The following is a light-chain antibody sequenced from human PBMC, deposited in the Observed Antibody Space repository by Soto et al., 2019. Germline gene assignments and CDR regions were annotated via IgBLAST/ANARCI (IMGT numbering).Light chain of an antibody. Sequence: EIVLTQSPATLSLSPGERATLSCRASQNVSTYLAWYQQKPGQAPRLLIYDASNRATGIPARFSGSGSGTVFTLTISSLEPEDLAVYYCQQRTNWLTFGPGTKVDIK. V-gene: IGKV3-11*01. J-gene: IGKJ3*01. CDR3: QQRTNWLT. CDR2: DAS. CDR1: QNVSTY.